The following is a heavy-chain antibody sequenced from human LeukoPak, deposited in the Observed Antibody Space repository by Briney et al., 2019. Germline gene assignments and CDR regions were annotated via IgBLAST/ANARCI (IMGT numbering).Heavy chain of an antibody. D-gene: IGHD4/OR15-4a*01. V-gene: IGHV3-23*01. CDR3: ARRAGAYSHPYDY. CDR2: ISASGGST. Sequence: PGGSLRLSCAASGFTFSSYAMNWVRQAPGKGLEWVSSISASGGSTYYADSVKGRFTISRDNSKNTLYLQMNSLRAEDTAVYYCARRAGAYSHPYDYWGQGTLVTVSS. CDR1: GFTFSSYA. J-gene: IGHJ4*02.